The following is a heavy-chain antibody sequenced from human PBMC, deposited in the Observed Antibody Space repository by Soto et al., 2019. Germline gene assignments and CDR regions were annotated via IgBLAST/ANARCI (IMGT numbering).Heavy chain of an antibody. CDR3: ANATPDLHYEHPADY. CDR1: GFTFSSYG. D-gene: IGHD4-17*01. V-gene: IGHV3-30*18. J-gene: IGHJ4*02. CDR2: ISYDGSNK. Sequence: GGSLRLSCAASGFTFSSYGMHWVRQAPGKGLEWVAVISYDGSNKYYADSVKGRFTISRDNSKNTLYLQMNSLRAEDTAVYYCANATPDLHYEHPADYWGQGTLVTVSS.